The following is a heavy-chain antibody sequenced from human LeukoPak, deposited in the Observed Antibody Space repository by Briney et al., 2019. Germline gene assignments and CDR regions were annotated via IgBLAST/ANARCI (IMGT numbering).Heavy chain of an antibody. V-gene: IGHV3-30*18. J-gene: IGHJ3*02. CDR1: GFTFSSYG. CDR2: ISYDGSKK. Sequence: GVSLRLSCAASGFTFSSYGMHWVRQAPGKGLEWVAVISYDGSKKYYADSVKGRFTISRDNSKNTLYLQMNSLRAEDTAVYYCAKDIFPAVAGKDAFDIWGQGTMVTVSS. CDR3: AKDIFPAVAGKDAFDI. D-gene: IGHD6-19*01.